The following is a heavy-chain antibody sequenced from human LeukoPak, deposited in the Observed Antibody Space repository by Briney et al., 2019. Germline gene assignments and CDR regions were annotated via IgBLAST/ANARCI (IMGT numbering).Heavy chain of an antibody. CDR1: GFTFSSYG. Sequence: GGSLRLSCAASGFTFSSYGMHWVRQAPGKGLEWVAVISYDGSNKCYADSVKGRFTISRDNSKNTLYLQMNSLRAEDTAVYYCAKCRDYPELDYWGQGTLVTVSS. J-gene: IGHJ4*02. CDR2: ISYDGSNK. V-gene: IGHV3-30*18. D-gene: IGHD2-15*01. CDR3: AKCRDYPELDY.